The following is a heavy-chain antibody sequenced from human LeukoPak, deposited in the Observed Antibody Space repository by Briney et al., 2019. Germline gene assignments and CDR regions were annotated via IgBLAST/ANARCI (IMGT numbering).Heavy chain of an antibody. CDR2: IYYSGST. Sequence: GSLRLSCAASGFTFSSYAMSWIRQPPGKGLEWIGSIYYSGSTYYNPSLKSRVTISVDTSKNQFSLKLSSVTAADTAVYYCARHEEGGDVVVVPAAIGWFDPWGQGTLVTVSS. D-gene: IGHD2-2*01. J-gene: IGHJ5*02. V-gene: IGHV4-39*01. CDR3: ARHEEGGDVVVVPAAIGWFDP. CDR1: GFTFSSYA.